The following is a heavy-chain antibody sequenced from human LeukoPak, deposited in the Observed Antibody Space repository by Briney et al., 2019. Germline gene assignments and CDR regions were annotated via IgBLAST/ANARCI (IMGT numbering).Heavy chain of an antibody. Sequence: SETLSLTCTVSGGSISSSSYYWGWIRQPPGKGLEWLGSIYYSGSTYYNPSLKSRVTISVDTSKNQFSLKLSSVTAADTAVYYCARVLQADCSGGSCTTYYFDYWGQGTLVTVSS. CDR1: GGSISSSSYY. D-gene: IGHD2-15*01. V-gene: IGHV4-39*07. J-gene: IGHJ4*02. CDR3: ARVLQADCSGGSCTTYYFDY. CDR2: IYYSGST.